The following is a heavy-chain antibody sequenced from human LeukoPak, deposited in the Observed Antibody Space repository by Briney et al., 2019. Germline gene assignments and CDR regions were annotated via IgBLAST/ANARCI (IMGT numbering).Heavy chain of an antibody. D-gene: IGHD5-24*01. V-gene: IGHV1-69*13. Sequence: ASVKVSCKASGGTFSSYAISWVRQAPGQGLEWMGGIIPVFGTANYAQKFQGRVTITADESTSTAYMELSSLRSEDTAVYYCARVERRWLQFPVNYWGQGTLVTVSS. CDR3: ARVERRWLQFPVNY. CDR2: IIPVFGTA. CDR1: GGTFSSYA. J-gene: IGHJ4*02.